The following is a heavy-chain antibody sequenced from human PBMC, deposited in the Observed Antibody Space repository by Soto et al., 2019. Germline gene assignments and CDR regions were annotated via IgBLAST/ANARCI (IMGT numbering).Heavy chain of an antibody. J-gene: IGHJ4*02. CDR2: IYYRGST. CDR1: GGSVSSCRYY. Sequence: QVQLQESGPGLVKPSETLSLISTVSGGSVSSCRYYWSWIRQPPGKGLEWNGYIYYRGSTNYNPYLTSRITISVDTTKNQFSLTLSSVTAADTGVYYCSRTYYYSRGYTIVWCQGTLVTVSS. V-gene: IGHV4-61*01. CDR3: SRTYYYSRGYTIV. D-gene: IGHD3-22*01.